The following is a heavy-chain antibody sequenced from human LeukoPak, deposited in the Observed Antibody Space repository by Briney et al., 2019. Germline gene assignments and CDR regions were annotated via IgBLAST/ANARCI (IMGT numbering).Heavy chain of an antibody. CDR1: GVSVSSTEW. D-gene: IGHD3-3*02. CDR3: GKTDIHFNPIDY. V-gene: IGHV4-4*02. CDR2: IHRDGRT. J-gene: IGHJ4*02. Sequence: SEALSLTCAVSGVSVSSTEWWIWVRQPPGQVLEWIGEIHRDGRTKYHPSLWSRVTMSIDYSKNQFSLRVYSVTAADTAIYYCGKTDIHFNPIDYWSPGSLVTVSS.